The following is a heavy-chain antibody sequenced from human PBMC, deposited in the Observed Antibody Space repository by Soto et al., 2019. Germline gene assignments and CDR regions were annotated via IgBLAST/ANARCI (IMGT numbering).Heavy chain of an antibody. J-gene: IGHJ6*03. CDR2: ISSSSSYI. CDR1: GFTFSSYS. Sequence: EVQLVESGGGLVKTGGSLRLSCAASGFTFSSYSMNWVRQAPGKGLEWVSSISSSSSYIYYADSVKGRVTISRDNAKNSLYLQMNSLRAEDTAVYYCARDRYCSGGSCYPTYYYYYMDVGGKGTTVTVSS. V-gene: IGHV3-21*01. CDR3: ARDRYCSGGSCYPTYYYYYMDV. D-gene: IGHD2-15*01.